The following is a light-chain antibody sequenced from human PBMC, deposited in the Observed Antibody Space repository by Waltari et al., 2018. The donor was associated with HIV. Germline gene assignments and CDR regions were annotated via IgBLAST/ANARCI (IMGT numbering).Light chain of an antibody. CDR3: LSYDSRLSGSV. J-gene: IGLJ1*01. CDR1: SPNIGAKYP. CDR2: DNN. V-gene: IGLV1-40*01. Sequence: QSVLTPPPSVSGAPGQRVTISCTGRSPNIGAKYPVHRYQPLPGTAPKLLIFDNNNRPSGVPDRFSGSKSGTSASLVITGLQAYDEADYYCLSYDSRLSGSVFGPGTRVTVL.